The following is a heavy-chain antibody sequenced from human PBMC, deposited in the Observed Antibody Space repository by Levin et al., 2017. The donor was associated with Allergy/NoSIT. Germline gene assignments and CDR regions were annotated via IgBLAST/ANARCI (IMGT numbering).Heavy chain of an antibody. J-gene: IGHJ5*02. D-gene: IGHD3-3*01. CDR2: IYHSGST. V-gene: IGHV4-38-2*02. Sequence: PGGSLRLSCAVSGSSINSGYYWGWLRQPPGKGLEWVGSIYHSGSTYYNPSLKSRVTILVDTSKNQFSLRLTSVTAADPAVYYCAREDTSGYYPNWFDPWGQGIPVTVSS. CDR1: GSSINSGYY. CDR3: AREDTSGYYPNWFDP.